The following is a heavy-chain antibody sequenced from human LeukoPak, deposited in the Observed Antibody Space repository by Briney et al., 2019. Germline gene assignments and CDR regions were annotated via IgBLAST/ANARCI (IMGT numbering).Heavy chain of an antibody. V-gene: IGHV1-69*05. CDR3: ARAAPHYCSSTSCYTANKYYYYYYMDV. CDR2: IIPIFGTA. J-gene: IGHJ6*03. Sequence: SVKVSCKASGGTFSSYAISWVRQAPGQGLEWMGGIIPIFGTANYAQKFQGRVTITTDESTSTAYMELSSLRSEDTAVYYCARAAPHYCSSTSCYTANKYYYYYYMDVWGKGTTVTVSS. CDR1: GGTFSSYA. D-gene: IGHD2-2*02.